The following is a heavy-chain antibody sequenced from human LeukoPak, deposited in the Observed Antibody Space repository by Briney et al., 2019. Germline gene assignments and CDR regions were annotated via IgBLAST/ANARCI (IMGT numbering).Heavy chain of an antibody. J-gene: IGHJ4*02. V-gene: IGHV3-66*01. Sequence: GGSLRLSCADSGFTVSSNYMSWVRQAPGKGLEWVSVIYSGGTTYYSDSVKGRFTISRDNSKNMLYLQMNSLRPEDTAVYYCARKERCGVSPLWGQGTLVTVSS. CDR2: IYSGGTT. CDR1: GFTVSSNY. D-gene: IGHD1-1*01. CDR3: ARKERCGVSPL.